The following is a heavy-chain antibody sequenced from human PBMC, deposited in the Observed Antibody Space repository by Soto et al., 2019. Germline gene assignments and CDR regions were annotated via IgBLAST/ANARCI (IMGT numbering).Heavy chain of an antibody. V-gene: IGHV3-23*01. D-gene: IGHD3-10*01. Sequence: EVQLLESGGGLVQPGGSLRLSCAASGFTFSSYAMSWVRQAPGKGLEWGSAISGSGGSTYYADSVKGRFTISRDNSQYTLYLQMNGLRAEDTAVYYCADHLWCGELANWGQGTLVTVSS. CDR3: ADHLWCGELAN. CDR2: ISGSGGST. J-gene: IGHJ4*02. CDR1: GFTFSSYA.